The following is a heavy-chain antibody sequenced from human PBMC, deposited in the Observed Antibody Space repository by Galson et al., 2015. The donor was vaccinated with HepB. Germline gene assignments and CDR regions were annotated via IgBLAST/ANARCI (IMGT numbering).Heavy chain of an antibody. D-gene: IGHD3-22*01. CDR3: ARALFPLYYYDSSGYYPFDY. J-gene: IGHJ4*02. CDR1: GYTFTSYG. V-gene: IGHV1-18*01. CDR2: ISAYNGNT. Sequence: SVKVSCKASGYTFTSYGISWVRQAPGQGLEWMGWISAYNGNTNYAQKLQGRVTMTTDTSTSTAYMELRSLRSDDTAVYYCARALFPLYYYDSSGYYPFDYWGQGTLVTVSS.